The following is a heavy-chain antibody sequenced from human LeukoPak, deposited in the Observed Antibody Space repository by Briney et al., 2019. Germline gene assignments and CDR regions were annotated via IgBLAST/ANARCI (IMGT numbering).Heavy chain of an antibody. J-gene: IGHJ3*02. CDR3: ARVSGSAKGDI. CDR2: INPSGGST. D-gene: IGHD3-10*01. CDR1: GYTFTSYY. Sequence: ASVKFSCKASGYTFTSYYMHWVRQAPGQGLEWMGIINPSGGSTSYAQKFQGRVTMTRDTSTSTVYMELSSLRSEDTAVYYCARVSGSAKGDIWGQGTMVTVSS. V-gene: IGHV1-46*01.